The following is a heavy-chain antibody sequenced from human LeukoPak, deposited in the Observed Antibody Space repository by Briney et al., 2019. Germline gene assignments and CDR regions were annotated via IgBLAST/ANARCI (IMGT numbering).Heavy chain of an antibody. D-gene: IGHD3-10*01. Sequence: SETLSLTCTVSGGSISSYYWSWIRQPPGKGLEWIGYIYYSGSTNYNPSLKSRVTISVDTSKNQFSLKLSSVTAADTAVYYCARHVLPIYGSGRRGAFDIWGQGTMVTVSS. CDR1: GGSISSYY. J-gene: IGHJ3*02. CDR3: ARHVLPIYGSGRRGAFDI. CDR2: IYYSGST. V-gene: IGHV4-59*08.